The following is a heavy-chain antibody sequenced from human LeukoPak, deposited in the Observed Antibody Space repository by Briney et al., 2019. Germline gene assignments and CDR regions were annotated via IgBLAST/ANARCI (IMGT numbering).Heavy chain of an antibody. CDR1: GFTFSHYG. CDR2: IQSDGSYK. D-gene: IGHD2-15*01. CDR3: AKGGYCSGGSCYSELDY. Sequence: GGSLRLSCAGSGFTFSHYGMHWVRQGPGKGLEWVAGIQSDGSYKYYEDSLKGRFTISRDNSKNTLYLQMNSLRAEDTAVYYCAKGGYCSGGSCYSELDYWGQGTLVTVSS. J-gene: IGHJ4*02. V-gene: IGHV3-30*02.